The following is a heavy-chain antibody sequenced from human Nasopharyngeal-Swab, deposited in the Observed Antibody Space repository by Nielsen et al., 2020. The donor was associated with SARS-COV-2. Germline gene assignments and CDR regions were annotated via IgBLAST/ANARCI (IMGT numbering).Heavy chain of an antibody. CDR1: GFIFSRHG. D-gene: IGHD6-19*01. Sequence: SLRLSCAASGFIFSRHGMHWVRQAPGKGLEWLAILSHDRTDEFYADSVKGRFTVSRDNSKNTLYLQMNNLRTDDTAIYYCAKERTVAGPQGGFDFWGQGTLVTVSS. CDR2: LSHDRTDE. V-gene: IGHV3-30*18. J-gene: IGHJ4*02. CDR3: AKERTVAGPQGGFDF.